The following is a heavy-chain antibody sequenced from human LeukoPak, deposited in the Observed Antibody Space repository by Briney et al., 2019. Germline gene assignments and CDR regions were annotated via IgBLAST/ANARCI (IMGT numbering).Heavy chain of an antibody. CDR2: IIPMVGTA. D-gene: IGHD3-22*01. CDR1: GGTLSDYA. CDR3: APTSNFYDSSGLWGYFDL. V-gene: IGHV1-69*01. Sequence: SVKVSCKASGGTLSDYAINWVRQAPGQGLEWMGGIIPMVGTANYGQKFAGRVTIIADESTNTAHMELSGPRSEDTAVYYCAPTSNFYDSSGLWGYFDLWGRGTLVTVSS. J-gene: IGHJ2*01.